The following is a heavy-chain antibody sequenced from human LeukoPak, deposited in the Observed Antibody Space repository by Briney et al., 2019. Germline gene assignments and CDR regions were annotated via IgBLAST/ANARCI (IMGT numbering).Heavy chain of an antibody. CDR1: GGSISSYY. Sequence: PSETLSLTCTVSGGSISSYYWSWIRQPAGKGLEWIGRIYTSGSTNYNPSLKSRVTISLDTSKNQFSLKLSSVTAADTAVYYCARIAVSSGWGYFDYWGQGTLVTASS. D-gene: IGHD6-19*01. J-gene: IGHJ4*02. CDR3: ARIAVSSGWGYFDY. CDR2: IYTSGST. V-gene: IGHV4-4*07.